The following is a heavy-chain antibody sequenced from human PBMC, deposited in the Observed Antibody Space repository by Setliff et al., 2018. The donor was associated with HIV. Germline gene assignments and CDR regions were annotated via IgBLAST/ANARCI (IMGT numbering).Heavy chain of an antibody. Sequence: ASVKVSCKASGYTFTSYDINWVRQATGQGLEWMGWMNPNSGKTGYAQSFQGRVTMTRNTSISTAFMELSSLGSEDTAVYYCTRGRFTAAGSGYYFDYWGPGTLVTVSS. J-gene: IGHJ4*02. V-gene: IGHV1-8*02. CDR2: MNPNSGKT. CDR1: GYTFTSYD. D-gene: IGHD6-13*01. CDR3: TRGRFTAAGSGYYFDY.